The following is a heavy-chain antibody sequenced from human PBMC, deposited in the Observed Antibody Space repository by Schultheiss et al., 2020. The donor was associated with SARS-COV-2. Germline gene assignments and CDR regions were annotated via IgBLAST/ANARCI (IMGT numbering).Heavy chain of an antibody. CDR2: ISYDGSNK. Sequence: GESLKISCAASGFTFSSYAMHWVRQAPGKGLEWVAVISYDGSNKYYADSVKGRFTISRDNSKNTLYLQMNSLRAEDTAVYYCARGVIAAPSTYYFDYWGQGTLVTVSS. CDR1: GFTFSSYA. CDR3: ARGVIAAPSTYYFDY. V-gene: IGHV3-30*04. J-gene: IGHJ4*02. D-gene: IGHD6-6*01.